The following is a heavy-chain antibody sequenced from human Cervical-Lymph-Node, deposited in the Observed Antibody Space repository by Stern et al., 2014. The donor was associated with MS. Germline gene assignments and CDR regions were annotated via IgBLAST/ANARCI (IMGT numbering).Heavy chain of an antibody. J-gene: IGHJ4*02. D-gene: IGHD6-13*01. V-gene: IGHV3-30*04. Sequence: VQLVESGGGVVQPGRSLRLSCAASKFTFSNYALHWVRQAPGKGLEWVALISYAGSHKYYADSVKGRFTISRENSKKATNMQLNSLRPENTALYYCARSIAAAGTRTPFDYWGQETLVTVSS. CDR1: KFTFSNYA. CDR2: ISYAGSHK. CDR3: ARSIAAAGTRTPFDY.